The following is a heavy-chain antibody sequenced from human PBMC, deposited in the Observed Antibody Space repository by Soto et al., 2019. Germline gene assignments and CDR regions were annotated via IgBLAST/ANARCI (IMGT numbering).Heavy chain of an antibody. CDR2: INHVGGT. CDR3: VRIRYQLPSSVLWLDP. V-gene: IGHV4-34*01. J-gene: IGHJ5*02. CDR1: GGFLSESY. D-gene: IGHD3-16*01. Sequence: SETLSLTCAVYGGFLSESYWTWIRQPPGKGLEWIGEINHVGGTNYNPSLKSRVTMSVDTSQNQFSLRLISVTAADTAMYFCVRIRYQLPSSVLWLDPWGQGTPVTVSA.